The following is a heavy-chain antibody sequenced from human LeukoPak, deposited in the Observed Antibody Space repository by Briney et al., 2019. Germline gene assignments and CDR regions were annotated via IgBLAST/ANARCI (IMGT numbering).Heavy chain of an antibody. D-gene: IGHD2-2*02. CDR3: ARGPDIVVVPAAILDYYYYMDV. CDR2: INPNSGDT. J-gene: IGHJ6*03. CDR1: GYTFTGYY. Sequence: ASVKVSCKASGYTFTGYYMHWVRQAPGQGLEWMGWINPNSGDTNYAQKFQGRVTMTRDTSISTAYMELSRLRSDDTAVYYCARGPDIVVVPAAILDYYYYMDVWGKGTTVTVSS. V-gene: IGHV1-2*02.